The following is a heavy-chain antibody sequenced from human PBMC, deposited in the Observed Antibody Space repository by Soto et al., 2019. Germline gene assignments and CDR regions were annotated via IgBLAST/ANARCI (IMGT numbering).Heavy chain of an antibody. Sequence: SETLSLTCTVSGGSISSYYWSWIRQPPGKGLEWIGYIYYSGSTNYNPSLKSRVTISVDTSKNQFSLKLSSVTAADTAVYYCARAGGWIQKSPFDYWGQGTLVTVSS. V-gene: IGHV4-59*01. CDR2: IYYSGST. CDR3: ARAGGWIQKSPFDY. D-gene: IGHD5-18*01. J-gene: IGHJ4*02. CDR1: GGSISSYY.